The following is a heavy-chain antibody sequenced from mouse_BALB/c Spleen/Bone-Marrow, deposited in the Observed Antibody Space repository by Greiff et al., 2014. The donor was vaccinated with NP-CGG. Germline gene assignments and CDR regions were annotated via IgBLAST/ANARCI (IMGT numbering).Heavy chain of an antibody. Sequence: EVMLVESGGGLVKPGGSLKLSCAASGFAFSSYDMSWVRQTPEKRLEWVAYISHGGGTTYYSDTVKGRFTISRDNAKNTLYLQMSSLKSEDTAIYYCTRHGGYYPYYYAMDDWGQGTSVTVSS. CDR3: TRHGGYYPYYYAMDD. CDR2: ISHGGGTT. V-gene: IGHV5-12-1*01. CDR1: GFAFSSYD. D-gene: IGHD2-3*01. J-gene: IGHJ4*01.